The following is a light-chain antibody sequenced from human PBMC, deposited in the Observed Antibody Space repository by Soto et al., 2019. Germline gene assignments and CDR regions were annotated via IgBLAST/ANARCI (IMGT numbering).Light chain of an antibody. V-gene: IGKV3-15*01. J-gene: IGKJ1*01. CDR1: QSVNSN. Sequence: EIVMTQSPATLSVSPGERATLSCRASQSVNSNLAWYQQKPGQAPRLLIYAASTRATGIPARFSGSGSGTDFTLTISSLQSEDFAVYYCQRYNNWPPWTFGQGTKVDTK. CDR2: AAS. CDR3: QRYNNWPPWT.